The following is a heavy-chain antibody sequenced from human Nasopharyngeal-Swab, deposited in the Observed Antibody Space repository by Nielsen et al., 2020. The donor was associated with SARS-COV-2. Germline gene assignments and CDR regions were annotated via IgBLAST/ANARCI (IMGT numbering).Heavy chain of an antibody. CDR3: ARDRWTLGMDV. CDR2: IGTAGDT. V-gene: IGHV3-13*01. CDR1: GFTFSSYD. D-gene: IGHD7-27*01. J-gene: IGHJ6*02. Sequence: GESLKISCAASGFTFSSYDMHWVRQATGKGLEWVSAIGTAGDTYYPGSVKGRFTISRENAKNSSYLQMNSLRAGDTAVYYCARDRWTLGMDVWGQGTTVTVSS.